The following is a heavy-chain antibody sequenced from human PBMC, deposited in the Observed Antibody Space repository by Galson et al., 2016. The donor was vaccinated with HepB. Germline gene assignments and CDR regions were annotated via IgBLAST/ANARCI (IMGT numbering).Heavy chain of an antibody. Sequence: SLRLSCAASGFTFSSYAMSWVRQAPGKGLEWVSAISGSGGSTYSDDSVKGRFTISRDNSKNTLYLQMNSLSAEDTAVYYCAKDLGFLEWLFFDSYYYYGMDVWGQGTTVTVSS. V-gene: IGHV3-23*01. D-gene: IGHD3-3*01. CDR3: AKDLGFLEWLFFDSYYYYGMDV. CDR2: ISGSGGST. CDR1: GFTFSSYA. J-gene: IGHJ6*02.